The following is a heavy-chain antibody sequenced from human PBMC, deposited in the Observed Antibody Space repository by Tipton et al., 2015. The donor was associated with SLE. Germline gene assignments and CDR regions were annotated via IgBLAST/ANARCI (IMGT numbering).Heavy chain of an antibody. CDR2: TSSDGSST. Sequence: SLRLSCAASRFTFSTYGMRWVRQAPGKGLVWVSRTSSDGSSTIYADSVKGRFTISTDNAKNTLYLQMSSLRAEDTAVYYCVRATTGTRMDVWGQGTTVT. V-gene: IGHV3-74*01. CDR3: VRATTGTRMDV. D-gene: IGHD1-1*01. J-gene: IGHJ6*02. CDR1: RFTFSTYG.